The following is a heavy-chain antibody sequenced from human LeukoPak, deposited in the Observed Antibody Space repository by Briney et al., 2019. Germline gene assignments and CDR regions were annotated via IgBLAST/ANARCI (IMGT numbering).Heavy chain of an antibody. CDR1: GGSISSYY. CDR2: IYYSGST. V-gene: IGHV4-59*01. CDR3: ARGVEMATKLDY. Sequence: SETLSLTCTVSGGSISSYYWSWIRQPPGKRLEWIGYIYYSGSTNYNPSLKSRVTISVDTSKNQFSLKLSSVTAADTAVYYCARGVEMATKLDYWGQGTLVTVSS. D-gene: IGHD5-24*01. J-gene: IGHJ4*02.